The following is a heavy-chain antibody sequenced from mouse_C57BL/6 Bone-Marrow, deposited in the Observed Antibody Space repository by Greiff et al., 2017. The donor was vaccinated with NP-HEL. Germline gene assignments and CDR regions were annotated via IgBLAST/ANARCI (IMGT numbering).Heavy chain of an antibody. CDR2: INPSNGGT. Sequence: QVQLQQPGTELVKPGASVKLFCKASGYTFTSYWMHWVKQRPGQGLEWIGNINPSNGGTNYNEKFKSKATLTVDKSSSTAYMQLSSLTSEDSAVHYCARSGTLNYYAMDYWGQGTSVTVSS. D-gene: IGHD4-1*01. CDR3: ARSGTLNYYAMDY. V-gene: IGHV1-53*01. J-gene: IGHJ4*01. CDR1: GYTFTSYW.